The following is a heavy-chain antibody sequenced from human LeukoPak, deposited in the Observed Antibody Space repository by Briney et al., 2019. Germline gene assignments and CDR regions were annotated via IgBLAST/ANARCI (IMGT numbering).Heavy chain of an antibody. CDR1: GYTFTGYY. V-gene: IGHV1-2*02. D-gene: IGHD3-3*01. J-gene: IGHJ5*02. Sequence: ASVKVSCKASGYTFTGYYMHWVRQAPGQGLEWMGWINPNSGGTNYAQKFQGRVTMTRGTSISTAYMELSRLRSDDTAVYYCAREGVRTIFGVVIPIHPTQFDPWGQGTLVTVSS. CDR3: AREGVRTIFGVVIPIHPTQFDP. CDR2: INPNSGGT.